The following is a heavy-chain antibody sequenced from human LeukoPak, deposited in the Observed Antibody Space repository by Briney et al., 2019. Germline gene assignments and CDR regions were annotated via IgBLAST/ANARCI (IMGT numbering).Heavy chain of an antibody. CDR3: ARDVGFYFDY. Sequence: SETLSLTCTVSGGSISSHYWSWIRQPPGKGLEWIGYIYYSGSTNCNPSLKSRGTISIDPSKNQFSLKLSSVTAADTAVCYCARDVGFYFDYWGQGTLVTVSS. V-gene: IGHV4-59*11. J-gene: IGHJ4*02. D-gene: IGHD3-10*01. CDR1: GGSISSHY. CDR2: IYYSGST.